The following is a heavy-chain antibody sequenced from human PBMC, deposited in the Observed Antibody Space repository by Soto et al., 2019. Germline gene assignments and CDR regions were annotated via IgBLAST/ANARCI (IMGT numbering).Heavy chain of an antibody. J-gene: IGHJ4*02. D-gene: IGHD6-13*01. CDR2: INHSGST. Sequence: QVQLQQWGAGLLKPSETLSLTCAVYGGSFSGYYWSWIRQLPGKGLEWIGEINHSGSTNYNPSLKSRVTISVDTSKNQFSLKLSSVTAADTAVYYCARYVRYSRFDYWGQGTLVTVSS. V-gene: IGHV4-34*01. CDR1: GGSFSGYY. CDR3: ARYVRYSRFDY.